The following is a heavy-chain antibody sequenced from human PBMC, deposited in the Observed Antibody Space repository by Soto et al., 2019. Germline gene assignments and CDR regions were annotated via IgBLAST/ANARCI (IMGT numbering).Heavy chain of an antibody. CDR3: ARVNYGNYYYYYGMDV. V-gene: IGHV4-30-2*01. D-gene: IGHD4-17*01. Sequence: TLSLTCAVSGGSIISGGYSWSWIRQPPGKGLEWIGYIYHSGSTYYNPSLKSRVTISVDTSKNQFSLKLNSVTAADTAVYYCARVNYGNYYYYYGMDVWGQGTTVTVSS. CDR2: IYHSGST. J-gene: IGHJ6*02. CDR1: GGSIISGGYS.